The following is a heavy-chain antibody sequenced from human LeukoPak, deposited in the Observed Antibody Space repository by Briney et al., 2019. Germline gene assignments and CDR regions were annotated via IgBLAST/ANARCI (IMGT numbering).Heavy chain of an antibody. V-gene: IGHV1-18*01. CDR1: GYTLTELS. CDR3: ARLRGTVTTWWFDP. CDR2: ISAYNGNT. D-gene: IGHD4-17*01. Sequence: GASVKVSCKVSGYTLTELSMHWVRQAPGQGLEWMGWISAYNGNTNYAQKLQGRVTMTTDTSTSTAYMELRSLRSDDTAVYYCARLRGTVTTWWFDPWGQGTLVTVSS. J-gene: IGHJ5*02.